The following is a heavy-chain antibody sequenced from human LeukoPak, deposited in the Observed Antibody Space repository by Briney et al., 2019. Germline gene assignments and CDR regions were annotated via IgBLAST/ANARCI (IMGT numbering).Heavy chain of an antibody. CDR2: IYHSGST. V-gene: IGHV4-38-2*02. CDR3: ARVEAVAGSYNWFDP. Sequence: SETLSHTCTVSGGSISSYYWGWIRQPPGKGLEWIGSIYHSGSTYYNPSLKSRVTISVDTSKNQFSLKLSSVTAADTAVYYCARVEAVAGSYNWFDPWGQGTLVTVSS. D-gene: IGHD6-19*01. J-gene: IGHJ5*02. CDR1: GGSISSYY.